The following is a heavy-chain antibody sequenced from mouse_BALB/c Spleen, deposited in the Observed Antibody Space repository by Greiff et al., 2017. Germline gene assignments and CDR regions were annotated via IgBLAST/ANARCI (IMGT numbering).Heavy chain of an antibody. CDR2: IYPGNSDT. D-gene: IGHD3-1*01. CDR3: TREGAARATTWFAY. CDR1: GYTFTSYW. Sequence: VQLKQSGTVLARPGASVKMSCKASGYTFTSYWMHWVKQRPGQGLEWIGAIYPGNSDTSYNQKFKGKAKLTAVTSTSTAYMELSSLTNEDSAVYYCTREGAARATTWFAYWGQGTLVTVSA. J-gene: IGHJ3*01. V-gene: IGHV1-5*01.